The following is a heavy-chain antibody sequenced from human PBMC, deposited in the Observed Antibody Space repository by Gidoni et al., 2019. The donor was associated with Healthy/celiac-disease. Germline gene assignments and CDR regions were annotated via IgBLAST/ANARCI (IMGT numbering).Heavy chain of an antibody. CDR3: ARVLEAASYYYYGMDV. CDR2: IWYDGSNK. J-gene: IGHJ6*02. CDR1: GFTFSSYG. D-gene: IGHD2-15*01. Sequence: QVQLVESGGGVVQPGRSLRLSCAASGFTFSSYGMHWVRQAPGKGLEWVAVIWYDGSNKYYADSVKGRFTISRDNSKNTLYLQMNSLRAEDTAVYYCARVLEAASYYYYGMDVWGQGTTVTVSS. V-gene: IGHV3-33*01.